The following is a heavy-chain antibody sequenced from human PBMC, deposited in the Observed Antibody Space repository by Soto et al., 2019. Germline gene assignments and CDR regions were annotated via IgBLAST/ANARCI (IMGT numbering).Heavy chain of an antibody. V-gene: IGHV2-5*02. CDR1: GFSLNERAVG. CDR3: AHGSGWLFDY. D-gene: IGHD6-19*01. CDR2: TYWDDDN. Sequence: QITLEESGPTLVKPTQTLTLTCTFSGFSLNERAVGVGWIRQPPRKALEWLAFTYWDDDNHYRPSLKNRLTITTDISKNQVVLTMTNTDTADTATYYCAHGSGWLFDYWGQGTQVTVSS. J-gene: IGHJ4*02.